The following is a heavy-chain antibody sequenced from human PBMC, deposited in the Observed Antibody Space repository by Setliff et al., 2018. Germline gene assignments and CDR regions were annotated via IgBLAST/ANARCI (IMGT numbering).Heavy chain of an antibody. CDR1: GFSFSTYA. J-gene: IGHJ4*02. V-gene: IGHV3-30*04. D-gene: IGHD6-13*01. CDR3: TKGGSWSDY. Sequence: PGGSLSLSCVVSGFSFSTYAMHWIRQTPDKGLEWVAVISHDGDRKYYADSVKGRFTASRDNSRNTLYLQMNSLRSEDTAVYYCTKGGSWSDYWGQGALVTVSS. CDR2: ISHDGDRK.